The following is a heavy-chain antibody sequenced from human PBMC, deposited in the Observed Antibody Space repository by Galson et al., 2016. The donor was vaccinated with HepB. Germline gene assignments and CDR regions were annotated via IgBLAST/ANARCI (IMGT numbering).Heavy chain of an antibody. CDR1: GFSLSIGGVG. J-gene: IGHJ4*02. Sequence: PALVKPTQTLTLTCTFSGFSLSIGGVGVGWIRQPPGKALEWLALIYWDDDKRYNPSLKSRLTITKDASRNQVVLTMTNMDPVDTATYYCSHIFVINGCNRFFDYWGQGTLVTVSS. CDR3: SHIFVINGCNRFFDY. CDR2: IYWDDDK. V-gene: IGHV2-5*02. D-gene: IGHD5-24*01.